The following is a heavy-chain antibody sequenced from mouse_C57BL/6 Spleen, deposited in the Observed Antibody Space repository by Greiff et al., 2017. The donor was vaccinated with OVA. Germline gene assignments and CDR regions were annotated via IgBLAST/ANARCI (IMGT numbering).Heavy chain of an antibody. CDR1: GYSITSDY. V-gene: IGHV3-8*01. CDR2: ISYSGST. D-gene: IGHD1-1*01. J-gene: IGHJ1*03. Sequence: DVKLVESGPGLAKPSQTLSLTCSITGYSITSDYWNWIRKFPGNKLEYMGYISYSGSTYYNPSLKSRISITRDTSKNQYYLQLNSVTTEDTATYYCARSYGSSPWWFDVWGTGTTVTVSS. CDR3: ARSYGSSPWWFDV.